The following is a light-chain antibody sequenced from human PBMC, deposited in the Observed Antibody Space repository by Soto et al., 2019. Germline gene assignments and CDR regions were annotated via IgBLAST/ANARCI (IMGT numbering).Light chain of an antibody. CDR2: LNSDGSH. CDR3: QRGGSGIVL. J-gene: IGLJ2*01. Sequence: QLVLTQSPSASASLGASAKLTCTLSSAHSNYAIAWHQQQAEKGPPYLMKLNSDGSHRKGDGLPDRFSGSTSGAERYLTSSSRQSEDEAYYYGQRGGSGIVLFGGGTKVTVL. CDR1: SAHSNYA. V-gene: IGLV4-69*01.